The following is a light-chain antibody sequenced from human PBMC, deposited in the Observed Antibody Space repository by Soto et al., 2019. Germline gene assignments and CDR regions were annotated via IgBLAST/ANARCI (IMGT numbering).Light chain of an antibody. Sequence: QTVVTQEPSFSVSPGGTVTLTCGLSSGSVSTSYYPSWYQQTPGQAPRTLIDSTNTRSSGVPDRFSGSILGNKAALTITGDQADDESEYYCMLYMGSVFWVFGGGTKVTVL. J-gene: IGLJ3*02. CDR3: MLYMGSVFWV. V-gene: IGLV8-61*01. CDR2: STN. CDR1: SGSVSTSYY.